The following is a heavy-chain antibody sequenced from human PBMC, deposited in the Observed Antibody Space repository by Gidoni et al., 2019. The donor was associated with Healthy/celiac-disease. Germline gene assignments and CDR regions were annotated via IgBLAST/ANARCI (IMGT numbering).Heavy chain of an antibody. D-gene: IGHD6-13*01. CDR2: IYYSGST. J-gene: IGHJ6*03. CDR3: ARVGVSSSWPYYYYYMDV. Sequence: QVQLQESGPGLVKPSETLSLTCPVSGGSISSYYWSWIRQPPGKGLEWIGYIYYSGSTNYNPSLKSRVTISVDTSKNQFSLKLSSVTAADTAVYYCARVGVSSSWPYYYYYMDVWGKGTTVTVSS. V-gene: IGHV4-59*01. CDR1: GGSISSYY.